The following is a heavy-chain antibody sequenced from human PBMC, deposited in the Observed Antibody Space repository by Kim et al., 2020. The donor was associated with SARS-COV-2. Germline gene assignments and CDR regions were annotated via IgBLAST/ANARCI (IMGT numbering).Heavy chain of an antibody. J-gene: IGHJ4*02. Sequence: YGDSVKGTFTISRDNFKNTLSLQMTTLRVEDTAVYYCARGSLDGAQFYEFWGQGTLVTVSS. D-gene: IGHD3-22*01. V-gene: IGHV3-66*01. CDR3: ARGSLDGAQFYEF.